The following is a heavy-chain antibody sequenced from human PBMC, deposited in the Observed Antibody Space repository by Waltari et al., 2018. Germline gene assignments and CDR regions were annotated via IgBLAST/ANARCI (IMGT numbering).Heavy chain of an antibody. D-gene: IGHD6-6*01. CDR1: GFRFDDYT. Sequence: ELQLVESGGGLVQPGGSLRLACAASGFRFDDYTMHWVRQAPGKGLEWVASLTWNRVGIGYAEAVKGRFTIARDNAKNALYLQMNSLKVEDTALYYCVKESMTHYYLDSWGQGTPVTVSS. CDR3: VKESMTHYYLDS. V-gene: IGHV3-9*01. CDR2: LTWNRVGI. J-gene: IGHJ4*02.